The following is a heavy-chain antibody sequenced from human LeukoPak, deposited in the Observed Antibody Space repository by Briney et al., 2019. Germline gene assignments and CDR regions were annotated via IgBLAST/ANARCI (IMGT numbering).Heavy chain of an antibody. J-gene: IGHJ5*02. CDR1: GGSFSGYY. CDR3: ARLPIHYNDMMYNWFDP. Sequence: PSETLSLTCAVYGGSFSGYYWSWIRQPPGKGLEWIGEINHSGSTNYNPSLKSRVTISVDTSKNQFSLKLSSVTAADTAVYYCARLPIHYNDMMYNWFDPWGQGTLVTVSS. D-gene: IGHD3-22*01. CDR2: INHSGST. V-gene: IGHV4-34*01.